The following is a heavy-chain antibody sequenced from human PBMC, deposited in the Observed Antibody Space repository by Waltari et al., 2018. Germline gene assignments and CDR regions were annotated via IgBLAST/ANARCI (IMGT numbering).Heavy chain of an antibody. CDR1: GYPFNNYG. V-gene: IGHV3-30*18. J-gene: IGHJ5*02. CDR3: AKAGGIHNYPLDP. CDR2: ISEDGSGK. D-gene: IGHD1-26*01. Sequence: QVEESGGGVVQPGGSLRLSCVASGYPFNNYGMHWVRQAPGKGRGWLAVISEDGSGKYYADSVKGRFTMSRDNSKNTVYLQMNSLRPEDTAVYYCAKAGGIHNYPLDPWGQGTLVTVSS.